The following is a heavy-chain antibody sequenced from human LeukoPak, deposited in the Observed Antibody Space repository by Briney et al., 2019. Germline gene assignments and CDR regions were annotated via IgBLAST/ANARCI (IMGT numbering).Heavy chain of an antibody. V-gene: IGHV3-23*01. J-gene: IGHJ4*02. Sequence: GGSLRLSCAASGFSLSSFAMTWVRQAPGKGLEWVSTISGRGGNTYYADSVKGRLTISRDNSKNTLYLQMNSLRAEDTAVYYCARDHTVAGIVFDSWGQGALVTVSS. CDR3: ARDHTVAGIVFDS. CDR2: ISGRGGNT. D-gene: IGHD6-19*01. CDR1: GFSLSSFA.